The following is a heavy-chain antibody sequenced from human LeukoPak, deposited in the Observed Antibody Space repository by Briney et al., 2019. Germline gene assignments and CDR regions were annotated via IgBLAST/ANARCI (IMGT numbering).Heavy chain of an antibody. Sequence: GGSLRLSCATSGFIFSSYWMCWVHQAPGKGLEWVANIKPDGSEKYYVDSVKGRFSISRDNAKNSLYLQMNSLRAEDTAIYYCARHLTYFDYWGQGTLVTVSS. CDR2: IKPDGSEK. V-gene: IGHV3-7*01. CDR1: GFIFSSYW. J-gene: IGHJ4*02. CDR3: ARHLTYFDY.